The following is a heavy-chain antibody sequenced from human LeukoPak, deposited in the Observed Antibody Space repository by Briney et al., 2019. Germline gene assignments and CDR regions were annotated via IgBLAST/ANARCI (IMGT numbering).Heavy chain of an antibody. V-gene: IGHV3-48*04. D-gene: IGHD6-19*01. Sequence: PGGSLRLSCAASGFTFSSYAMSWVRQAPGKGLEWVSYISSSGSTIYYADSVKGRFTISRDNAKNSLYLQMNSLRAEDTAVYYCARALRQQWLVRGAFDIWGQGTMVTVSS. J-gene: IGHJ3*02. CDR1: GFTFSSYA. CDR2: ISSSGSTI. CDR3: ARALRQQWLVRGAFDI.